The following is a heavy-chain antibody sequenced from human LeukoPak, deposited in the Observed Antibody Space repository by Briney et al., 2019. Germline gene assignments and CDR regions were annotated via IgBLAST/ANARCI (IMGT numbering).Heavy chain of an antibody. D-gene: IGHD6-6*01. CDR2: IYTSGST. CDR1: GGSISSYY. J-gene: IGHJ4*02. Sequence: SETLSLTCTVSGGSISSYYWSWIRQPAGKGLEWIGRIYTSGSTNYNPSLKSRATMSVDTSKNQFSLKLSSVTAADTAVYYCAGSSIAARGVDYWGQGTLVTVSS. CDR3: AGSSIAARGVDY. V-gene: IGHV4-4*07.